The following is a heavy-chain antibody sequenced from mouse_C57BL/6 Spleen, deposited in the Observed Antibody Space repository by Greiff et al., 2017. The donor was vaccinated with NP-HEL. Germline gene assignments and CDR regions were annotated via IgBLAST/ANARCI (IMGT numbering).Heavy chain of an antibody. CDR2: ISSGGDYI. D-gene: IGHD3-2*02. CDR3: TRASQAHFDY. J-gene: IGHJ2*01. V-gene: IGHV5-9-1*02. Sequence: EVKVVESGEGLVKPGGSLKLSCAASGFTFSSYAMSWVRQTPEKRLEWVAYISSGGDYIYYADTVKGRFTISRDNARNTLYLQMSSLKSEDTAMYYCTRASQAHFDYWGQGTTLTVSS. CDR1: GFTFSSYA.